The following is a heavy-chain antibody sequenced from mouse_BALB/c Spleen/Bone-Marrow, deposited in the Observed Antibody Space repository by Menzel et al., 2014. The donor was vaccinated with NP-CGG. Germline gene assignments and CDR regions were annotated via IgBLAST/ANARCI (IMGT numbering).Heavy chain of an antibody. CDR2: VNPYNGGT. CDR1: GYTFTDYY. Sequence: VQLQQPGPELVKPGASVKMSRKASGYTFTDYYMDWVKQSHGESFEWIGRVNPYNGGTSYNQKFKGKATLTVDKSSSTAYMDLNSLTSEDSAVYYCARGFAYWGQGTLVTVSA. V-gene: IGHV1-19*01. CDR3: ARGFAY. J-gene: IGHJ3*01.